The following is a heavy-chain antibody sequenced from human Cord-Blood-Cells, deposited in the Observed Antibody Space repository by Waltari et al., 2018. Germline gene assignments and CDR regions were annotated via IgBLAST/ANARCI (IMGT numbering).Heavy chain of an antibody. J-gene: IGHJ4*02. CDR2: IYYSGST. CDR3: ARLKASSSSSVGYFDY. V-gene: IGHV4-39*01. Sequence: QLQLQESGPGLVKPSETLSLTCTVSGGSISSSSYYWGWLRQPPGKGLEWIGSIYYSGSTYYNPSLKSRVTISVDTSKNQFSLKLSSVTAADTAVYYCARLKASSSSSVGYFDYWGQGTLVTVSS. CDR1: GGSISSSSYY. D-gene: IGHD6-6*01.